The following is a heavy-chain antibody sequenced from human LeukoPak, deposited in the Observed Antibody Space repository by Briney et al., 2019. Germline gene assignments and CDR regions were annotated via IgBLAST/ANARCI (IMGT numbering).Heavy chain of an antibody. J-gene: IGHJ4*02. CDR3: ATYYDRSGYKWDY. D-gene: IGHD3-22*01. V-gene: IGHV4-31*03. Sequence: SETLSLTCTVSGASISSGDYYWSWIRQPPGKGLEWIAYIYYSGTTYYNPSLKSRVTISLDRSQNQFSLKLTSVTAADTAVYYCATYYDRSGYKWDYWGQGTLVTVSS. CDR1: GASISSGDYY. CDR2: IYYSGTT.